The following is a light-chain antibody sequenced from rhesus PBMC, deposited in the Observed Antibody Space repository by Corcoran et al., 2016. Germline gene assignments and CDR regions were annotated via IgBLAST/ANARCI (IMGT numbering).Light chain of an antibody. CDR3: QQYYTSPWT. J-gene: IGKJ1*01. V-gene: IGKV1-74*01. CDR1: ENVNNY. CDR2: KAS. Sequence: DIQMTQSPSSLSASVGDRVTITCRASENVNNYLNWYQQKPGKAPKLLYYKASTLQRGDPSRFSGSGSGTDYTFNISSLQSEDVATYYCQQYYTSPWTFGQGTKVEIK.